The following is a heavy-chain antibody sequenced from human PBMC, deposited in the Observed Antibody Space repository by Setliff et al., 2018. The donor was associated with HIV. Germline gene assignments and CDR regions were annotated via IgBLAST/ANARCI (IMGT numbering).Heavy chain of an antibody. CDR1: GGSISSYH. V-gene: IGHV4-59*01. Sequence: SETLSLTCSLSGGSISSYHWNWIRQPPGKGLEWIGYIYYSGSTNYNPSLKSRVTISVDTSKNQFSLKLSSVTPADTAVYYCATYSSSWPDYWGQGTLVTVS. CDR2: IYYSGST. J-gene: IGHJ4*02. CDR3: ATYSSSWPDY. D-gene: IGHD6-13*01.